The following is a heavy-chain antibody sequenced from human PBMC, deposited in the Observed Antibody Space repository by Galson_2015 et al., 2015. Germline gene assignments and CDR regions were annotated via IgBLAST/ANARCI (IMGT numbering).Heavy chain of an antibody. Sequence: SLRLSCAASGFSFSVNGMHWARQAPGKGLEWVAFIQNDGSTKYSESVKGRFTISRDNSKNTVHLQMNSLGAEDTAMYYCAREASGRLLGGLECRGQGTLVTVSS. D-gene: IGHD1-26*01. CDR3: AREASGRLLGGLEC. CDR2: IQNDGSTK. CDR1: GFSFSVNG. V-gene: IGHV3-30*02. J-gene: IGHJ4*02.